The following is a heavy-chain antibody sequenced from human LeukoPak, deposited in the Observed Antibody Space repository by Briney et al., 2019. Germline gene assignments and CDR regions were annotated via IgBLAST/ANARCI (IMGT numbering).Heavy chain of an antibody. CDR3: VSFYETH. V-gene: IGHV3-74*01. D-gene: IGHD2/OR15-2a*01. CDR1: GNYW. CDR2: INSDGSWT. Sequence: GGSLRLSCAASGNYWMHWVRQAPGKGLVWVSHINSDGSWTSYADSVKGRFTISKDNAKNTVYLQMNSLRAEDTAVYYCVSFYETHWGRGTLVTVSS. J-gene: IGHJ4*02.